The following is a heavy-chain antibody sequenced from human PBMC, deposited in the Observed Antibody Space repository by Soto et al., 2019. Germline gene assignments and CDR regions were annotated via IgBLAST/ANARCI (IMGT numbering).Heavy chain of an antibody. V-gene: IGHV4-34*01. J-gene: IGHJ4*02. CDR1: GGSFSGYY. CDR3: ARLYYYGSGSYIPSTSLKFDY. Sequence: SETLSLTCAVYGGSFSGYYWTWIRQPPGKGLEWIGEINHSGRTNYNPSLKSRVTISVDTSKNQFSLKLSSVTAADTAVYYCARLYYYGSGSYIPSTSLKFDYWGQGTLVTVSS. D-gene: IGHD3-10*01. CDR2: INHSGRT.